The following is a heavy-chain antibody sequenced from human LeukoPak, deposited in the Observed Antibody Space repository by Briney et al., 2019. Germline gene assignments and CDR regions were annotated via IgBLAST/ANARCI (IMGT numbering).Heavy chain of an antibody. J-gene: IGHJ4*02. Sequence: PGGSLRLSCAASGFTFSAYAIDWVRQAPGKGLEWVSSINGDSSYIYYADSVKGRFTIARDNAKNSLHLQMNSLRAEDTAVYYCARGVYIAAAQYGYWGQGTLVTVSS. CDR3: ARGVYIAAAQYGY. D-gene: IGHD6-13*01. CDR2: INGDSSYI. V-gene: IGHV3-21*01. CDR1: GFTFSAYA.